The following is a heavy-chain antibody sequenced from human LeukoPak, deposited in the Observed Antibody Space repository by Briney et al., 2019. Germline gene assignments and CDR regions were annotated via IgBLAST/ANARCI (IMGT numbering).Heavy chain of an antibody. J-gene: IGHJ6*02. V-gene: IGHV4-39*01. CDR1: GGSTSSSSYY. D-gene: IGHD3-10*01. CDR3: ARHERPVGSSDYYYSMDV. CDR2: IYYGEAT. Sequence: SETLSLTCTVSGGSTSSSSYYWGWIRQPPGKRLEWIGSIYYGEATSYNPSLKSRVTISVDTSKNQFSLKLRSVTAADTAIYYCARHERPVGSSDYYYSMDVWGQGTTVTVSS.